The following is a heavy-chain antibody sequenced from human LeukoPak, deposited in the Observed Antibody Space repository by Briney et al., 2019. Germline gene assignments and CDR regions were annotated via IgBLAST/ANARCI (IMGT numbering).Heavy chain of an antibody. CDR2: ITSGGLNT. Sequence: GGSLRLSCAVSGLTIDEFTLHWVRQAPGKGLKWVSLITSGGLNTFYADSVKGRFTISRDNSANSLYLQLTSLRTEDSALYYCVAISVSGTTFLDFWGQGTLVTVSS. J-gene: IGHJ4*02. CDR3: VAISVSGTTFLDF. D-gene: IGHD1-1*01. V-gene: IGHV3-43*01. CDR1: GLTIDEFT.